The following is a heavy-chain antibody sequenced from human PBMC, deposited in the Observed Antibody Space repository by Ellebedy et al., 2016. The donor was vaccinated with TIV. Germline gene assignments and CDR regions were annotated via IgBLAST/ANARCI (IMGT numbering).Heavy chain of an antibody. Sequence: SETLSLTCTVSGGSISSSSYYWGWIRQPPGKGLEWIGSIYYSGSTYYNPSLKSRVTISVDTSKNQFSLKLSSVTAADTAVYYCARWMAGYYFDYWGQGTLVTVSS. CDR1: GGSISSSSYY. D-gene: IGHD5-24*01. J-gene: IGHJ4*02. V-gene: IGHV4-39*07. CDR3: ARWMAGYYFDY. CDR2: IYYSGST.